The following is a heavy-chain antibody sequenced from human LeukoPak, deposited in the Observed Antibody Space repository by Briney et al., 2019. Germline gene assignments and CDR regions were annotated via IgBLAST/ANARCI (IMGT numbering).Heavy chain of an antibody. D-gene: IGHD3-3*02. J-gene: IGHJ6*02. CDR1: GHTFTSYD. Sequence: ASVKVSCKASGHTFTSYDINWVREAAGQGVEWRGWMNPNSGNTGYAQKFQGRVTMTRNTSISTAYMELSSLRSEDTAVYYCARRAIFGVVIIYYGMDVWGQGTTVTVSS. CDR2: MNPNSGNT. CDR3: ARRAIFGVVIIYYGMDV. V-gene: IGHV1-8*01.